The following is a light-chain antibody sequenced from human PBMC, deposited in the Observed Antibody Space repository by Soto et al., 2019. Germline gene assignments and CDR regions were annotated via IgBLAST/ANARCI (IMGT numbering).Light chain of an antibody. CDR2: DAS. CDR1: QSVSSY. V-gene: IGKV3-11*01. CDR3: QQRSNWWGIT. J-gene: IGKJ4*01. Sequence: EIVLTQSPATLSLSPGERATLSCRASQSVSSYLAWYPQKPGQAPRLLIYDASNRATGIPARFSGSGSGTDFTLTISSLEPEDFAVYYRQQRSNWWGITFGGGTKVEIK.